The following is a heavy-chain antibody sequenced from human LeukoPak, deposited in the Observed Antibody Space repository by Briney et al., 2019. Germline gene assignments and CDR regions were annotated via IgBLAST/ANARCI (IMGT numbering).Heavy chain of an antibody. CDR1: GFTFSSYS. V-gene: IGHV3-21*01. Sequence: GGSLRLSCAAYGFTFSSYSMNLVRQAPGKGLEWVSSISSSSSYIYYADSVKGRFTISRDNAKNSLYLQMNSLRAEDTAVYYCARDYDFWSGRNYYFDYWGQGTLVTVSS. D-gene: IGHD3-3*01. CDR3: ARDYDFWSGRNYYFDY. CDR2: ISSSSSYI. J-gene: IGHJ4*02.